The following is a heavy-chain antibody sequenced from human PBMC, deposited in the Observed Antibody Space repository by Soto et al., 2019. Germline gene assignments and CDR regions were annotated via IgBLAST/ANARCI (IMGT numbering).Heavy chain of an antibody. D-gene: IGHD4-17*01. CDR2: IIPILGIA. CDR1: GGTFSSYT. V-gene: IGHV1-69*02. CDR3: ARPDYGDDAFDI. J-gene: IGHJ3*02. Sequence: QVQLVQSGAEVKKPGSSVKVSCKASGGTFSSYTISWVRQAPGQGLEWMGRIIPILGIANYAQKYQGRAXIXAXXATSTAYMELSSLRSEDTAVYYCARPDYGDDAFDIWGQGTMVTVSS.